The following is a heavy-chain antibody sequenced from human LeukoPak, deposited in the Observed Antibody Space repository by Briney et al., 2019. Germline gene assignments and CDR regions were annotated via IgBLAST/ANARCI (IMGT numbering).Heavy chain of an antibody. CDR2: IYHSRST. D-gene: IGHD4-17*01. V-gene: IGHV4-30-2*01. CDR1: GGSISSGGYS. Sequence: PSETLSVTCAVSGGSISSGGYSWSWIRQPPGKGLEWIGYIYHSRSTYYNPSLKSRVTISVDRSKNQFSLKLSSVTAADTAVYYCAALTTVTSSIDYWGQGTLVTVSS. J-gene: IGHJ4*02. CDR3: AALTTVTSSIDY.